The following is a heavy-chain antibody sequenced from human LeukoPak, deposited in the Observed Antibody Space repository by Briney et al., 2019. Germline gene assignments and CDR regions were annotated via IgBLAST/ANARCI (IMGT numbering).Heavy chain of an antibody. Sequence: GGSLRLSCAASGFTVSSNYMSWVRQAPGKGLEWVSVIYSGGSTYYADSVKGRFTISRDNSKNTLYLQMNSLRAEDTAVYYCARHMTMVRGFIIYYYHGMDVWGQGTTVTVSS. CDR1: GFTVSSNY. CDR2: IYSGGST. J-gene: IGHJ6*02. D-gene: IGHD3-10*01. V-gene: IGHV3-53*01. CDR3: ARHMTMVRGFIIYYYHGMDV.